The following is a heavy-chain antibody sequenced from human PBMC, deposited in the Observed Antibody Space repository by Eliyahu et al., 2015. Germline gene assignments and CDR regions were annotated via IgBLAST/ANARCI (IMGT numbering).Heavy chain of an antibody. Sequence: QVQLVQSGAEVKKPGSSVKVSCKASXGXFXSYAISWVRQAPGXGLEWMGGIIPIFGTANYAQKFQGRVTITADESTSTAYMELSSLRSEDTAVYYCAIPEVRSYYGSGSYLGWGQGTLVTVSS. D-gene: IGHD3-10*01. CDR2: IIPIFGTA. J-gene: IGHJ4*02. V-gene: IGHV1-69*01. CDR1: XGXFXSYA. CDR3: AIPEVRSYYGSGSYLG.